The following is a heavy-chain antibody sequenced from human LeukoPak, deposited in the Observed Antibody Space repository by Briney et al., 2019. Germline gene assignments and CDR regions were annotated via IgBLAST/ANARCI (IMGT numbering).Heavy chain of an antibody. CDR2: ISYDGSNK. V-gene: IGHV3-30*18. D-gene: IGHD3-22*01. J-gene: IGHJ4*02. CDR3: AKGYNYYDSSGPIDY. Sequence: QPGRCLRLSCAVSGFTFSSYCMGWVRHAPGKGMGWVAVISYDGSNKYYADSVKGRLTISRDNSKNTLCLQITSLLGKDTSVYDCAKGYNYYDSSGPIDYWGQGALVTVSS. CDR1: GFTFSSYC.